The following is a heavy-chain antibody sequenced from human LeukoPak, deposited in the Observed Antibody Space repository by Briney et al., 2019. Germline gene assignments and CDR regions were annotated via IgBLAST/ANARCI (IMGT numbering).Heavy chain of an antibody. CDR1: GFTVSSNY. Sequence: PGGSLRLSCAASGFTVSSNYMSWVRQAPGKGLEWVSVIYSGGSTYYADSVKGRFTISRDNSKNTLYLQMNSLRAEDTAVYYCTTTWIQLWLRPEYWGQGTLVTVSS. J-gene: IGHJ4*02. CDR3: TTTWIQLWLRPEY. D-gene: IGHD5-18*01. V-gene: IGHV3-66*01. CDR2: IYSGGST.